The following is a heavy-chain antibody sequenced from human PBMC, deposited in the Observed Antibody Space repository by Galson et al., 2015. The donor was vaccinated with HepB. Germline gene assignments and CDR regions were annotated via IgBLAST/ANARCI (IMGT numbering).Heavy chain of an antibody. J-gene: IGHJ4*02. CDR2: TSCKSRCYD. CDR1: GDSVSSNSVG. D-gene: IGHD6-13*01. CDR3: ARGAAGGFDY. V-gene: IGHV6-1*01. Sequence: CAISGDSVSSNSVGWNWIRQSPSRGLEWLGKTSCKSRCYDDYAESVKSRIIINTDTSKSQFTLHLNSVTPEDTAVYFCARGAAGGFDYWGQGTLVTVS.